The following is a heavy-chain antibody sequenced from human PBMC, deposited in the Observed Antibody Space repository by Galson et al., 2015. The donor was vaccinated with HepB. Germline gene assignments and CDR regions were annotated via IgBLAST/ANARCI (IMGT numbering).Heavy chain of an antibody. J-gene: IGHJ4*02. CDR2: INPNSGST. V-gene: IGHV1-2*02. D-gene: IGHD4-11*01. CDR1: GYTFTGYY. CDR3: ARSYSNYVLRFFDY. Sequence: SVKVSCKASGYTFTGYYMHWVRQAPGQGLEWMGWINPNSGSTNYAQKFQGRVTMTRDTSISTAYMELSRLRSDDTAVYYCARSYSNYVLRFFDYWGQGTLVTVSS.